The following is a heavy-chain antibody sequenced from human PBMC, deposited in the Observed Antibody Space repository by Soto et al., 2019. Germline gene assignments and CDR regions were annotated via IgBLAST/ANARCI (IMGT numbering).Heavy chain of an antibody. CDR3: AKGCSSTTCYVDY. CDR1: GFTFSSYA. D-gene: IGHD2-2*01. J-gene: IGHJ4*02. V-gene: IGHV3-23*04. CDR2: ISGSGGST. Sequence: EVQLVASGGDLVQPGGSLRLSCAASGFTFSSYAMSWVRQAPGKGLEWVSSISGSGGSTYYADSAKGRFTISRDNSKNSLYLQMSSLRAEDTAIYYCAKGCSSTTCYVDYWGQGTLVTVSS.